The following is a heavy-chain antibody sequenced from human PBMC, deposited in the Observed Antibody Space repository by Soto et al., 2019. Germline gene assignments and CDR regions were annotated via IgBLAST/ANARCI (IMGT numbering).Heavy chain of an antibody. V-gene: IGHV1-2*04. CDR2: INPNSGGT. J-gene: IGHJ6*02. CDR3: ARDGGGDTAMVTGYYYYGMDV. D-gene: IGHD5-18*01. Sequence: ASVKVSCKASGYTFTGYYMHWVRQAPGQGLEWMGWINPNSGGTNYAQKFQGWVTMTRDTSISTAYMELSRLRSDDTAVYYCARDGGGDTAMVTGYYYYGMDVWGQGTTVTVSS. CDR1: GYTFTGYY.